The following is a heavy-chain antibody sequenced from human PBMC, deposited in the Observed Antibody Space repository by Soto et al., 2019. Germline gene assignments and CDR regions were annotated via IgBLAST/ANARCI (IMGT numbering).Heavy chain of an antibody. Sequence: PGGSLRLSCAASGFTFSSYAMSWVRQAPGKGLEWVSAISGSGGSTYYADSVKGRFTISRDNSKNTLYLQMNSLRAEDTAVYYCAKGTQDYYYDSSGYYVYWGQGTLVTVSS. V-gene: IGHV3-23*01. J-gene: IGHJ4*02. CDR2: ISGSGGST. CDR3: AKGTQDYYYDSSGYYVY. CDR1: GFTFSSYA. D-gene: IGHD3-22*01.